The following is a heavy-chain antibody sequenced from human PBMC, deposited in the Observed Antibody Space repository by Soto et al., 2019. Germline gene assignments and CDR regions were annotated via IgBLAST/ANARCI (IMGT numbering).Heavy chain of an antibody. Sequence: PGESLNISCKGSGYSFSSYWIGWVRQMPGRGLEWMGIIYPGDSDIDPTYSPSFQGQVTISADKSINAAYLQWSSLKASDTAMYYCARHNPYCSGGACFGYFYGMDVWGQGTTVTVSS. CDR1: GYSFSSYW. V-gene: IGHV5-51*01. CDR3: ARHNPYCSGGACFGYFYGMDV. CDR2: IYPGDSDIDP. D-gene: IGHD2-15*01. J-gene: IGHJ6*02.